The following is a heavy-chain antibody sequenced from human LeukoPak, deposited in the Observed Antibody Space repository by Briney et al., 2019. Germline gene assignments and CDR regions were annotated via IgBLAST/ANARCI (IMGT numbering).Heavy chain of an antibody. D-gene: IGHD3-9*01. CDR1: GYTLTELS. J-gene: IGHJ3*02. Sequence: ASVKVSCKVSGYTLTELSMHWVRQAPGQGLEWMGWINPNSGGTNYAQKFQGWVTMTRDTSISTAYMELSRLRSDDTAVYYCARERDDILTGYSSGHDAFDIWGQGTMVTVSS. CDR2: INPNSGGT. V-gene: IGHV1-2*04. CDR3: ARERDDILTGYSSGHDAFDI.